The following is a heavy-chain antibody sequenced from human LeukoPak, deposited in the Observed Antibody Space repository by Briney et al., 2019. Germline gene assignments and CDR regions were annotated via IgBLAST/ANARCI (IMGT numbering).Heavy chain of an antibody. V-gene: IGHV3-74*01. D-gene: IGHD6-19*01. CDR1: GFTFSSYW. Sequence: PGGSLRLSCAASGFTFSSYWMHWVRQAPGKGLVWVSRINSDGSSTSYADSVKGRFTISRDNAKNTLYLQMNSLRAEDTAVYYCASSGVAGSGAFDIWGQGTMVTVSS. CDR2: INSDGSST. CDR3: ASSGVAGSGAFDI. J-gene: IGHJ3*02.